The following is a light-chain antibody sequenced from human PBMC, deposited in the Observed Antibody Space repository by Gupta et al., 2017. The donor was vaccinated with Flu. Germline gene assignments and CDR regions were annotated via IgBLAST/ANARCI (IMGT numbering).Light chain of an antibody. V-gene: IGKV3-15*01. J-gene: IGKJ2*01. Sequence: EVVLTQSPATLSVSLGERATLSCRASQSVDKNLAWYQQKPGQAPRLIIFGASNRATGCTARFSGSGSGTELTLTISGLQSEDFAVLYGQQFGATFGQGTKMDNK. CDR2: GAS. CDR1: QSVDKN. CDR3: QQFGAT.